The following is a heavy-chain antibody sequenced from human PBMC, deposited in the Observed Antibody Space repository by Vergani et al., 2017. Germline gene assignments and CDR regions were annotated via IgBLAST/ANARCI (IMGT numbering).Heavy chain of an antibody. V-gene: IGHV3-30*03. CDR2: ISYDGNKK. Sequence: QVQLVESGGGEVQPGRSLRLSCAAAGFPFSDYGVHWVRQAPGKGLEWVSVISYDGNKKNYEDSVKGRFTISRDNSKNTLYLEMNALRAEDTAVYYCARYFLTRVTTLDYYYMGVWGKGTTVTVSS. D-gene: IGHD1-1*01. J-gene: IGHJ6*03. CDR1: GFPFSDYG. CDR3: ARYFLTRVTTLDYYYMGV.